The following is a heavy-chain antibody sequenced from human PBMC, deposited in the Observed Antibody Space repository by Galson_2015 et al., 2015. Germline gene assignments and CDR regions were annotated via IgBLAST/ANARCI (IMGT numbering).Heavy chain of an antibody. J-gene: IGHJ4*02. CDR2: ISGSGGST. CDR3: AKDGAGYCSGGSCYDY. Sequence: SLRLSCAASGFTFSSYAMSWVRQAPGKGLEWVSAISGSGGSTYYADSVKGRFTISRDNSKNTLYLQMNSLRAEDTAVYYCAKDGAGYCSGGSCYDYWGQGTLVTVSS. D-gene: IGHD2-15*01. V-gene: IGHV3-23*01. CDR1: GFTFSSYA.